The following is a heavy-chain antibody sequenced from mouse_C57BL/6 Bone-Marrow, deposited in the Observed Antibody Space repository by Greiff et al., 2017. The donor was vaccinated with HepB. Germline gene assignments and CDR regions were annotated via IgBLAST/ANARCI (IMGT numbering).Heavy chain of an antibody. V-gene: IGHV5-4*01. CDR2: ISDGGSYT. CDR3: ARDGLWLRLDY. Sequence: EVKLMESGGGLVKPGGSLKLSCAASGFTFSSYAMSWVRQTPEKRLEWVATISDGGSYTYYPDNVKGRFTSSRDNAKNNLYLQMSHLKSEDTAMYYCARDGLWLRLDYWGQGTTLTVSS. J-gene: IGHJ2*01. D-gene: IGHD2-2*01. CDR1: GFTFSSYA.